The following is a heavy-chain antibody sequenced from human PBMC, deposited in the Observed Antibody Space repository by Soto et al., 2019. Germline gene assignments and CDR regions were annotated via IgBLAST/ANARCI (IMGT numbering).Heavy chain of an antibody. D-gene: IGHD3-16*02. CDR3: GHRQSYRLFDY. Sequence: QITLKESGPTLVKPTQTLTLTCSFSGFSLSTRGVGVGWIRQPPGKALEWLALIYWDDDKRYSPSLKSRLTIAKDTSKNQVVVTMTNMDPVDTATYYCGHRQSYRLFDYWGQGALVTVSS. V-gene: IGHV2-5*02. CDR2: IYWDDDK. J-gene: IGHJ4*02. CDR1: GFSLSTRGVG.